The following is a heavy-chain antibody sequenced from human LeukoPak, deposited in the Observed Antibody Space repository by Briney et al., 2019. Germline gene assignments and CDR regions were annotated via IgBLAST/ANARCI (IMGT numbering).Heavy chain of an antibody. J-gene: IGHJ4*02. D-gene: IGHD2-15*01. CDR1: GYTFTSYY. CDR3: ARDPSFGYSDDY. CDR2: INPSGGST. V-gene: IGHV1-46*01. Sequence: ASVKVSCKASGYTFTSYYMHWVRQAPGQGLEWMGIINPSGGSTSYAQKFQGRVTMTRDTSISTAYMELSRLRSDDTAVYYCARDPSFGYSDDYWGQGTLVTVSS.